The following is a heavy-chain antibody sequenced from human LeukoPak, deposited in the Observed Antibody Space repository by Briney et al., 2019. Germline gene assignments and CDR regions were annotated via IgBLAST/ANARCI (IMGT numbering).Heavy chain of an antibody. D-gene: IGHD3-22*01. CDR3: ARDVRYYYDSGGYYVRAFDI. CDR1: GFTFSSYA. CDR2: ITGSSSTI. J-gene: IGHJ3*02. V-gene: IGHV3-48*02. Sequence: PGGSLRLSCAASGFTFSSYAMSWVRQAPGKGLEWVSSITGSSSTIYYADSVKGRFTISRDNARNSLYLQMNSLRDADTAVYYCARDVRYYYDSGGYYVRAFDIWGQGTMVTVSS.